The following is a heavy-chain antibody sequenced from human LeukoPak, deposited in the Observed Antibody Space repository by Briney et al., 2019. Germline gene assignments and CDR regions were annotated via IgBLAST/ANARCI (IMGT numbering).Heavy chain of an antibody. V-gene: IGHV4-59*12. Sequence: SETLSLACTVSGGSISSYYWSWIRQPPGKGLEWIGYIYYSGSTNYNPSLKSRVTISVDTSKNQFSLKLSSVTAADTAVYYCARVEPDYYYYMDVWGKGTTVTVSS. CDR3: ARVEPDYYYYMDV. CDR2: IYYSGST. J-gene: IGHJ6*03. CDR1: GGSISSYY. D-gene: IGHD1-14*01.